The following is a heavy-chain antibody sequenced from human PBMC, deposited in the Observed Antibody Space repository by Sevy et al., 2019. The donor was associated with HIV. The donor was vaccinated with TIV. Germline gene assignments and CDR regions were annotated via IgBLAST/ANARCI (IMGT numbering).Heavy chain of an antibody. CDR3: TTDHSSGWSEYFQH. Sequence: GGSLRLSCAASGFTFSNAWMSWVRQAPGKGLEWVGRIKSKTDGGTTDYAAPVKGRFTISRGDSKNTLDLQMNSLKTEDTTVYYCTTDHSSGWSEYFQHWGQGTLVTVSS. D-gene: IGHD6-19*01. CDR2: IKSKTDGGTT. V-gene: IGHV3-15*01. CDR1: GFTFSNAW. J-gene: IGHJ1*01.